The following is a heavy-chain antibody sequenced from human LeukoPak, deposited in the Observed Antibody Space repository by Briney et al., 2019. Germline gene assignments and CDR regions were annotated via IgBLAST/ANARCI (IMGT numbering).Heavy chain of an antibody. J-gene: IGHJ4*02. CDR3: AKDGRSGYLGENYFDY. CDR2: ISGSGGST. D-gene: IGHD3-22*01. V-gene: IGHV3-23*01. CDR1: GFTASSNY. Sequence: PGGSLRLSCAASGFTASSNYMSWVRQAPGKGREWVSAISGSGGSTDYADSVKGRFTIPRDNSKNTLYLQMNSLRAEDTAVYYCAKDGRSGYLGENYFDYWGQGTLVTVSS.